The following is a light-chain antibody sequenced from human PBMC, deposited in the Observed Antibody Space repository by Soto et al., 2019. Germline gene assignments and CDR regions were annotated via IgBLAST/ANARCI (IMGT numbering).Light chain of an antibody. J-gene: IGLJ1*01. CDR1: SIDIGGYDY. CDR3: SSYTDSSAFVV. CDR2: EVS. V-gene: IGLV2-14*01. Sequence: QSALTQPSSVSGSPGQSITLSCTLTSIDIGGYDYVSWYQQHPGKAPHLMISEVSNRPSGVSNRFSGSKSGNTASLTISGLQADDEADYYCSSYTDSSAFVVFGTGTKVTVL.